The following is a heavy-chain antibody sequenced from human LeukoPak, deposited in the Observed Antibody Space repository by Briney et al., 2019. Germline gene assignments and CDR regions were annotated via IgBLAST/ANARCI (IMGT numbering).Heavy chain of an antibody. V-gene: IGHV4-30-4*01. J-gene: IGHJ3*02. D-gene: IGHD3-22*01. CDR1: GGSISSGDYY. CDR3: ARAFIDSSCYYSTPPDAFDI. Sequence: ASETLSLTCTVSGGSISSGDYYWSWIRQPPGKGLEWIGYIYYSGSTYYNPSLKSRVTISVDTSQNQISLKLSSVNAADTAVYYCARAFIDSSCYYSTPPDAFDIWGQGTMVTVSS. CDR2: IYYSGST.